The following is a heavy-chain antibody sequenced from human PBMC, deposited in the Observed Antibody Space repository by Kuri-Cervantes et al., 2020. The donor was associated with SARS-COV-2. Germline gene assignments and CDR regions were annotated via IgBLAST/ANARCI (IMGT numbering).Heavy chain of an antibody. D-gene: IGHD3-3*01. CDR2: INSDGSST. Sequence: GGSLRLSCAASGFTFSSYWTHWVRQAPGKGLVWVSRINSDGSSTSYADSVKGRFTISRDNAKNTLYLQMNSLRAEDTAVYYCASLSNLEWLPPWGQGTLVTVSS. J-gene: IGHJ5*02. CDR1: GFTFSSYW. V-gene: IGHV3-74*01. CDR3: ASLSNLEWLPP.